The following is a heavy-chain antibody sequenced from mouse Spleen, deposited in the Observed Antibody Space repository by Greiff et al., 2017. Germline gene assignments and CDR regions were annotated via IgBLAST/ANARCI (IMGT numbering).Heavy chain of an antibody. CDR3: TTRGLLPPFDY. Sequence: VQLQQSGAELVRPGASVKLSCTASGFNIKDDYMHWVKQRPEQGLEWIGWIDPENGDTEYASKFQGKATITADTSSNTAYLQLSSLTSEDTAVYYCTTRGLLPPFDYWGQGTTLTVSS. V-gene: IGHV14-4*01. CDR1: GFNIKDDY. J-gene: IGHJ2*01. CDR2: IDPENGDT. D-gene: IGHD2-3*01.